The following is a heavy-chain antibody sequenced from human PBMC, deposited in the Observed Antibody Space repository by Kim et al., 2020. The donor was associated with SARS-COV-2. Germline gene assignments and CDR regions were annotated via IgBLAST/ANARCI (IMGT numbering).Heavy chain of an antibody. D-gene: IGHD3-9*01. CDR2: ISSSSSYI. CDR3: ATLWGDYDILTGTGGDYYFDY. J-gene: IGHJ4*02. Sequence: GGSLRLSCAASGFTFSSYSMNWVRQAPGKGLEWVSSISSSSSYIYYADSVKGRFTISRDNAKNSLYLQMNSLRAEDTAVYYCATLWGDYDILTGTGGDYYFDYWGQGTLVTVSS. V-gene: IGHV3-21*01. CDR1: GFTFSSYS.